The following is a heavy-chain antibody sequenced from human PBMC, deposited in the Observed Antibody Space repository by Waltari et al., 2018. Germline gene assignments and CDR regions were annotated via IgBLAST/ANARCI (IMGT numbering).Heavy chain of an antibody. CDR2: INHRGNT. Sequence: QVQLQQWGAGLLKPSETLSLTCAGYGGSFSDYYWSWIRQPPGKGLEWVGQINHRGNTNYNPSLKTRVTISVDKSKNQFSLRLSSVTAADTAVYYCARVNDYYDTNGAFFDIWGQGTMVTVSS. CDR3: ARVNDYYDTNGAFFDI. CDR1: GGSFSDYY. J-gene: IGHJ3*02. V-gene: IGHV4-34*02. D-gene: IGHD3-22*01.